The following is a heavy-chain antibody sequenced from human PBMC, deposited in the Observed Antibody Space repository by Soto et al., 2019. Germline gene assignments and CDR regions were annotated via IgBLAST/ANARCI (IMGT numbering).Heavy chain of an antibody. V-gene: IGHV1-69*01. CDR2: IIPIFGTA. CDR3: ARDLATVVNYYYYGMDV. D-gene: IGHD2-15*01. Sequence: QVQLVQSGAEVKKPGSSVKVSCKASGGTFSSYAISWVRQAPGQGLEWMGGIIPIFGTANYAQKFQGRVTITADESTSTAYMEQSSLRSEDAAVYYCARDLATVVNYYYYGMDVWGQGTTVTFSS. J-gene: IGHJ6*02. CDR1: GGTFSSYA.